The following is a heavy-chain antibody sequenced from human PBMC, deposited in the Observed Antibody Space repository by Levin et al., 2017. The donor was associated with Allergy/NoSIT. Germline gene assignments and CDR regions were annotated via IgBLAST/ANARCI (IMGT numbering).Heavy chain of an antibody. CDR1: GGSVSSGGYY. CDR2: IYYSGSI. Sequence: SETLSLTCTVSGGSVSSGGYYWSWIRQPPGKGLEWIGNIYYSGSIKYNPSLKSRVTISVDTSKNQFSLKLSSVTAADTAVYYCARDRQQQVVWDHYYYMDVWGKGTTVTVSS. J-gene: IGHJ6*03. CDR3: ARDRQQQVVWDHYYYMDV. D-gene: IGHD6-13*01. V-gene: IGHV4-61*08.